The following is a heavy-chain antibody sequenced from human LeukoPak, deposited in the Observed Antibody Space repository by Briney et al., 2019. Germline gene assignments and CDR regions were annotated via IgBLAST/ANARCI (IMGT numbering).Heavy chain of an antibody. CDR1: GGAIISDY. D-gene: IGHD3-22*01. CDR2: IYPTDNT. Sequence: SETLSLTCSVSGGAIISDYWSWIRQPAGQGPEWIGRIYPTDNTDYNPSLKTRVTMSTDLSKKQFSLRLRSVTAADTAVYYCARLKFYDSTGYSPGYYMDVWGKGTAVTVSS. J-gene: IGHJ6*03. CDR3: ARLKFYDSTGYSPGYYMDV. V-gene: IGHV4-4*07.